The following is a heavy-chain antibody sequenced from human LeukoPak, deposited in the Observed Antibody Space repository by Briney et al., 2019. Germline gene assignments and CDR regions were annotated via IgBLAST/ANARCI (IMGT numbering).Heavy chain of an antibody. CDR2: IYYSGST. CDR1: GGSISSYY. Sequence: PSETLSLTCTVSGGSISSYYWSWIRQPPGKGLEWIGYIYYSGSTYYNPSLKSRVTISVDTSKNQFSLKLSSVTAADTAVYYCARRATYYYGSGSYLGAFDIWGQGTLVTVSS. V-gene: IGHV4-59*12. CDR3: ARRATYYYGSGSYLGAFDI. D-gene: IGHD3-10*01. J-gene: IGHJ4*02.